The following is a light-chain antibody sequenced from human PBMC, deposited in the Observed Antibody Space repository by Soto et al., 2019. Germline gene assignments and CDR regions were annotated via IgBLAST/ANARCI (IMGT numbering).Light chain of an antibody. CDR1: QTISSW. Sequence: DIQMTQSPSTLSGSVGDRVTITCRASQTISSWLAWCQQKPGKAPKLLIYKAYTLKSGVPSRFSGSGSGTEFTLTISSLQPDDFATYYCQHYNSYSEAFGQGTKVELK. V-gene: IGKV1-5*03. CDR2: KAY. CDR3: QHYNSYSEA. J-gene: IGKJ1*01.